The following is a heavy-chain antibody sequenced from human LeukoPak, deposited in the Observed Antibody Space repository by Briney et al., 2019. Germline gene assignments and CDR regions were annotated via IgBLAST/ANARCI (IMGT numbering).Heavy chain of an antibody. Sequence: AAVKDSRKASGYTFSASGVSWGRPAPGPGLGWMGRIYANSGNTNYAQKFEGKVPMTTDTFPSTVYMELKSLRSDGTGVYFSRRDFRRSPNYYYYAMDVWGQGTTVTVSS. J-gene: IGHJ6*02. CDR3: RRDFRRSPNYYYYAMDV. V-gene: IGHV1-18*01. CDR1: GYTFSASG. CDR2: IYANSGNT. D-gene: IGHD3-10*01.